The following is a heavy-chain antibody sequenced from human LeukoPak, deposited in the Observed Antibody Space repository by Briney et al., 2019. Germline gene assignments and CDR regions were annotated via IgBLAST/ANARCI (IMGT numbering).Heavy chain of an antibody. D-gene: IGHD1-14*01. CDR2: IYYSGST. CDR3: ARSSNQFDY. CDR1: GFTFSSYA. J-gene: IGHJ4*02. Sequence: LRLSCAASGFTFSSYAMSWVRQHPGKGLEWIGYIYYSGSTYYNPSLKSRVTISVDTSKNQFSLKLSSVTAADTAVYYCARSSNQFDYWGQGTLVTVSS. V-gene: IGHV4-31*02.